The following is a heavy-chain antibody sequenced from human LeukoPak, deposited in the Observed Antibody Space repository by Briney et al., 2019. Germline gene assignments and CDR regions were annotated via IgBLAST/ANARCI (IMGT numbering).Heavy chain of an antibody. CDR3: ARDFPDCSSTSCPVRSYYYYGMDV. D-gene: IGHD2-2*01. CDR1: GYTFTSYA. V-gene: IGHV1-3*01. J-gene: IGHJ6*02. Sequence: ASVKVSCKASGYTFTSYAMHWVRQAPGQRLEWMGWINAGNGNTKYSQKFQGRVTITRDTSASTAYMELSSLRSEDTAVYYCARDFPDCSSTSCPVRSYYYYGMDVWGQGTTVTASS. CDR2: INAGNGNT.